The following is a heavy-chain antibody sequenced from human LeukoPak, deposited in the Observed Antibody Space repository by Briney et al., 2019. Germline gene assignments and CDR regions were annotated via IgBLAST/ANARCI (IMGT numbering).Heavy chain of an antibody. CDR1: GFTFKTYW. Sequence: GGSLRLSCAASGFTFKTYWMSWVRQPPGKGLEWVANIKQDGSDKYYVDSVKGRFTISRDNAKNSLFLQINSLRIDDTAVYYCAREEGGYFDSWGQGSLVTVYS. D-gene: IGHD1-26*01. CDR2: IKQDGSDK. CDR3: AREEGGYFDS. V-gene: IGHV3-7*01. J-gene: IGHJ4*02.